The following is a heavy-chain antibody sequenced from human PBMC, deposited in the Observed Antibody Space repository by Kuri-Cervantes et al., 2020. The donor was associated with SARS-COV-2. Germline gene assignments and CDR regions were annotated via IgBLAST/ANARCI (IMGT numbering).Heavy chain of an antibody. V-gene: IGHV3-11*06. CDR2: ISTTGTYR. CDR3: ARSDLGGLDD. D-gene: IGHD4-23*01. Sequence: SLKISCAAFGFTFSDDYMTLIRQAPGMGLEWVSDISTTGTYRNYADPVKGRFTISRDNAKNSLYLQMNSRRADDTAVYYCARSDLGGLDDWGQGTLVTVSS. J-gene: IGHJ4*02. CDR1: GFTFSDDY.